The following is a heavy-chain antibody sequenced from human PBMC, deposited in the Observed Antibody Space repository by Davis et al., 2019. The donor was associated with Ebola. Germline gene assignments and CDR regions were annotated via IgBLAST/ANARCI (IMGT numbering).Heavy chain of an antibody. CDR3: ARGGDGYNWGFDY. CDR2: INPSGGST. Sequence: AASVKVSCKASGYTFTSYYMHWVRQAPGQGLVGMGRINPSGGSTSYAQKFQGRVTMTRDTSTSTGERELSSLRSEDTAVYYCARGGDGYNWGFDYWGQGTLVTVSS. D-gene: IGHD5-24*01. CDR1: GYTFTSYY. V-gene: IGHV1-46*01. J-gene: IGHJ4*02.